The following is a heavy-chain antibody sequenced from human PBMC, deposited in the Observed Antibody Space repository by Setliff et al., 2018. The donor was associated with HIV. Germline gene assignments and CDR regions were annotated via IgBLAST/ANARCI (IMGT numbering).Heavy chain of an antibody. V-gene: IGHV1-69*13. J-gene: IGHJ4*02. Sequence: SVKVSCKAYGGTFSSHAISWVRQAPGQGLEWMGGIIPIFGTANYAQKFQGRVTITADESTSTAYMELSSLRYEDTAVYYCARGGYSGYDPPGYWGQGTLVTVSS. CDR1: GGTFSSHA. CDR2: IIPIFGTA. D-gene: IGHD5-12*01. CDR3: ARGGYSGYDPPGY.